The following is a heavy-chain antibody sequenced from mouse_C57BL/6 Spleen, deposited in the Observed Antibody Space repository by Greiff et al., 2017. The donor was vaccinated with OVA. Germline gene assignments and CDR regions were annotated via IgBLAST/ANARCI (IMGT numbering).Heavy chain of an antibody. CDR3: ASPITTVGGFYFDY. CDR2: IDPEDGET. D-gene: IGHD1-1*01. CDR1: GFNIKDYY. V-gene: IGHV14-2*01. J-gene: IGHJ2*01. Sequence: LVESGAELVKPGASVKLSCTASGFNIKDYYMHWVKQRTEQGLEWIGRIDPEDGETKYAPKFQGKATITADTSSNTAYLQLSSLTSEDTAVYYCASPITTVGGFYFDYWGQGTTLTVSS.